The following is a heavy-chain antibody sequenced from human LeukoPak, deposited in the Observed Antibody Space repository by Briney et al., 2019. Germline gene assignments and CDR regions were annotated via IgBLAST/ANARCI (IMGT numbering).Heavy chain of an antibody. V-gene: IGHV5-51*01. CDR3: ARQSPQYSGSYWSFDY. CDR2: IYPGHADT. D-gene: IGHD1-26*01. J-gene: IGHJ4*02. Sequence: AESLKISCKGSGYSFTSYWFGWVRQMAGKGLEWMGIIYPGHADTRYSPSVQGQVTISADKSIRTAYLQWSSLKASDTAMYYCARQSPQYSGSYWSFDYWGQGTLVTVSS. CDR1: GYSFTSYW.